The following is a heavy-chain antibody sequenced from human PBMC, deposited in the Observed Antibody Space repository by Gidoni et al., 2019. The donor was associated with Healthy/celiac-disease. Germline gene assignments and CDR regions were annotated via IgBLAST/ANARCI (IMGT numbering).Heavy chain of an antibody. CDR1: GFPFSSYG. J-gene: IGHJ6*02. V-gene: IGHV3-33*01. CDR2: IWYDGSNK. CDR3: ARDRAAAGTSDELYYYGMDV. Sequence: QVQLVESGGGVVQPGRSLRLSCAASGFPFSSYGMHWVRQAPGKGLEWVAVIWYDGSNKYYADAVKGRFTISRDNSKNTLYLQMNSLRAEDTAVYYCARDRAAAGTSDELYYYGMDVWGQGTTVTVSS. D-gene: IGHD6-13*01.